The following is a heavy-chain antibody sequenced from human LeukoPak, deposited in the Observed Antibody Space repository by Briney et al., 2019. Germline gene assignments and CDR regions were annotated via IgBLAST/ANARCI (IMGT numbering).Heavy chain of an antibody. CDR1: VSPSAPYM. V-gene: IGHV5-51*01. CDR2: IYPGDSDT. CDR3: ASVHSGYDSWFDH. Sequence: GEPLKFSAMVPVSPSAPYMISGVGQMPGKGLEWMGIIYPGDSDTRYSPSFQGQVTISADKSISTAYLQWSSLKASDTPMYYSASVHSGYDSWFDHWGQGTLVTVSS. J-gene: IGHJ5*02. D-gene: IGHD5-12*01.